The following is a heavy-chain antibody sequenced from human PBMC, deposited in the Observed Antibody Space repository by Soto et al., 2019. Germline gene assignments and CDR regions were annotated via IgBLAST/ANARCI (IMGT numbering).Heavy chain of an antibody. CDR2: IYYSGST. J-gene: IGHJ4*02. CDR1: GGSISSGGYY. Sequence: SETLSLTCTVSGGSISSGGYYWSWIRQHPGKGLEWIGYIYYSGSTYYNPSLKSRVTISVDTSKNQFSLKLSSVTAADTAVYYCASLYDSSGYAGYYFDYWGQGTLVTVSS. CDR3: ASLYDSSGYAGYYFDY. V-gene: IGHV4-31*03. D-gene: IGHD3-22*01.